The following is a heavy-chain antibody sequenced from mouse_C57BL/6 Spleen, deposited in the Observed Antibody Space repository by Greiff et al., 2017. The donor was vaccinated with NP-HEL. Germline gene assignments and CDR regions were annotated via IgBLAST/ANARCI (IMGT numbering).Heavy chain of an antibody. CDR1: GFTFSSYG. CDR2: ISSGGSYT. Sequence: EVMLVESGGDLVKPGGSLKLSCAASGFTFSSYGMSWVRQTPDKRLEWVATISSGGSYTYYPDSVKGRFTISRDNAKNTLYLQMSSLKSEDTAMYYCARHEEGYWGQGTLVTVSA. V-gene: IGHV5-6*01. J-gene: IGHJ3*01. CDR3: ARHEEGY.